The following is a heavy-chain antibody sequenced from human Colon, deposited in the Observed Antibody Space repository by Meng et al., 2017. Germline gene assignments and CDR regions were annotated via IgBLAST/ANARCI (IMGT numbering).Heavy chain of an antibody. J-gene: IGHJ4*02. CDR3: AGWGSRNY. Sequence: GGSLRLSCAASGFSINSYWMNWVRQAPGKGLEWVANIRPDGSAKREVDSVKGRFTVSSDNAKNSLYLQMKDLRVEDTAVYYCAGWGSRNYWGQGTLVTVSS. CDR1: GFSINSYW. D-gene: IGHD7-27*01. V-gene: IGHV3-7*01. CDR2: IRPDGSAK.